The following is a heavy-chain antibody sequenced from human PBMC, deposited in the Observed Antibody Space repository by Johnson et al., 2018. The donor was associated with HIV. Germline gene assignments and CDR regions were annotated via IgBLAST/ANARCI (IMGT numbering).Heavy chain of an antibody. Sequence: VQLVESGGGLVQPGGSLRLSCAASGFTFSSYGLHWVRQAPGKGLEWVAVISYDGSNKYYADSVKGRFTISRDNSKNTLYLQMISLRAEDMAVDYCARSRWADDAFDIWGQGTMVTVSS. CDR3: ARSRWADDAFDI. V-gene: IGHV3-30*03. D-gene: IGHD1-26*01. CDR1: GFTFSSYG. CDR2: ISYDGSNK. J-gene: IGHJ3*02.